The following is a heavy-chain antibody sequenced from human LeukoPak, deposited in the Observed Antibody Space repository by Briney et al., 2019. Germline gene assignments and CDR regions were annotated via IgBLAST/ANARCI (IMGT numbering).Heavy chain of an antibody. J-gene: IGHJ5*02. CDR2: ISGSGDSA. V-gene: IGHV3-23*01. D-gene: IGHD3-22*01. Sequence: PGGSLRLSCAASGFTFSTYAMSWVRQAPGKGLNWVSSISGSGDSAYYADSVKGRFTISRDNSKNTLFLQMNSLRADDTAVYYCAKDLPNYYESSGYPSWGQGTLVTVSS. CDR1: GFTFSTYA. CDR3: AKDLPNYYESSGYPS.